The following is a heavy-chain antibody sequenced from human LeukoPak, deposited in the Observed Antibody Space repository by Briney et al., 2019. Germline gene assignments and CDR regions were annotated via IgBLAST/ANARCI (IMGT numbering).Heavy chain of an antibody. CDR2: INPNSGGT. CDR3: ARGVRYFVLDGFDI. CDR1: GYTFTGYY. D-gene: IGHD3-9*01. Sequence: ASVKVSCKASGYTFTGYYMHWVRQAPGQGLEWMGRINPNSGGTNYAQKFQGRVTMTRDTSISTAYMELSRLRSDDTAVYYCARGVRYFVLDGFDIWGQGTMVTASS. J-gene: IGHJ3*02. V-gene: IGHV1-2*06.